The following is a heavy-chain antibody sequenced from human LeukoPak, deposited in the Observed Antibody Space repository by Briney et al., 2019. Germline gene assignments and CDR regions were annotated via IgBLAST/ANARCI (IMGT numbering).Heavy chain of an antibody. J-gene: IGHJ4*02. Sequence: GGSLRLSCAASGFTFSNYWMHWARQAPGKGLVWVSRISSDGSDTTYGDSVKGRFTISRDNAENTLYLQMNSLRAEDTAVYYCAKDEDGRGGDWGQGTLVTVSS. D-gene: IGHD2-15*01. CDR2: ISSDGSDT. V-gene: IGHV3-74*01. CDR1: GFTFSNYW. CDR3: AKDEDGRGGD.